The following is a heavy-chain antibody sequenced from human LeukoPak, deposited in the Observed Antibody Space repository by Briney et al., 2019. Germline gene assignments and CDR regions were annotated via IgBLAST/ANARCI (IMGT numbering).Heavy chain of an antibody. Sequence: SETLSLTCAVYGGSFSGYYWSWIRQPPGKGLEWIGEINHSGSTNYNPSLKSRVTISVDTSKNQFSLKLSSVTAADTAVYYCASTNTGHNTIVSAIWGQGTMVTVSS. J-gene: IGHJ3*02. V-gene: IGHV4-34*01. D-gene: IGHD3-9*01. CDR1: GGSFSGYY. CDR2: INHSGST. CDR3: ASTNTGHNTIVSAI.